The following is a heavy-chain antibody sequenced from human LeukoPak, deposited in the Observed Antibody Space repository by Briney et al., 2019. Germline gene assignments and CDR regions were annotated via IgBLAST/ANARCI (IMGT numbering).Heavy chain of an antibody. CDR1: GGSISSYY. J-gene: IGHJ4*02. V-gene: IGHV4-59*01. Sequence: PSETLSLTCTVSGGSISSYYWSWIRQPPGKGLEWIGYIYYSGSTNYNPSLKSRVTISVDTSKNQFSLKLSSVTAADTAVYYCASIAAAGRIDYWGQGTLVTVSS. CDR2: IYYSGST. D-gene: IGHD6-13*01. CDR3: ASIAAAGRIDY.